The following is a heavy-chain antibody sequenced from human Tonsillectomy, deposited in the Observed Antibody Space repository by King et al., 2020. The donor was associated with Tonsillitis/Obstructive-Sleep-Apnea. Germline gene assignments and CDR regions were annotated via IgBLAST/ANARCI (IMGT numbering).Heavy chain of an antibody. D-gene: IGHD6-13*01. CDR3: ASGEAAATVSYYYFYMDV. V-gene: IGHV4-34*01. J-gene: IGHJ6*03. CDR2: INHSGST. Sequence: VQLQQWGAGLLKPSETLSLTCAVYGGSFSGYYWTWIRQPPGKGLEWIGEINHSGSTNYNPSLKSRVTISVDTSKNQFSLKLSSVTAADTAVYYCASGEAAATVSYYYFYMDVWAKGTTVTVSS. CDR1: GGSFSGYY.